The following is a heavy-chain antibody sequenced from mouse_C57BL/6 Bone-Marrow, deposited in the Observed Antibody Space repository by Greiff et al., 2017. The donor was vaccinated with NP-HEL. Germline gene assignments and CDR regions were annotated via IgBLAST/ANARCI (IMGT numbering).Heavy chain of an antibody. D-gene: IGHD2-5*01. CDR3: ARGYSNYEFAY. CDR2: ISNLAYSI. Sequence: EVQLVESGGGLVQPGGSLKLSCAASGFTFSDYGMAWVRQAPRKGPEWVAFISNLAYSIYYADTVTGRFTISRENAKNTLYLEMSSLRSEDTAMYYCARGYSNYEFAYWGQGTLVTVSA. CDR1: GFTFSDYG. V-gene: IGHV5-15*01. J-gene: IGHJ3*01.